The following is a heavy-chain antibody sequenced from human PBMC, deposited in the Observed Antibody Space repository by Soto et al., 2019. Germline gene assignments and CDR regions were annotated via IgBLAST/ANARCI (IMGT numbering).Heavy chain of an antibody. V-gene: IGHV4-30-4*01. CDR2: MYYSGST. CDR1: GGSISSGDYY. D-gene: IGHD5-12*01. J-gene: IGHJ4*02. CDR3: ARWLGYGPHFDY. Sequence: QVQLQESGPGLVKPSQTLPLTCTVSGGSISSGDYYWSWIRQPPGKGLEWIGYMYYSGSTYYNPSLKSRVTISVDTSKNQFSLKLSSVTAADTAVYYCARWLGYGPHFDYWGQGTLVTVSS.